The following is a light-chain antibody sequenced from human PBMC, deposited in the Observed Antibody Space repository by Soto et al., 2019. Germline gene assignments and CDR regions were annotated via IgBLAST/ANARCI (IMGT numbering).Light chain of an antibody. CDR1: TGAVTSGHY. Sequence: QAVVTQEPSLTVSPGGTVTLTCGSSTGAVTSGHYPYWFQQKPGQAPRTLIYDTSNKHSWTPARFSGSLLGGKAALTLSGAQPEDEADYCCLLHYSDSLAFGGGTKLTVL. CDR2: DTS. V-gene: IGLV7-46*01. CDR3: LLHYSDSLA. J-gene: IGLJ2*01.